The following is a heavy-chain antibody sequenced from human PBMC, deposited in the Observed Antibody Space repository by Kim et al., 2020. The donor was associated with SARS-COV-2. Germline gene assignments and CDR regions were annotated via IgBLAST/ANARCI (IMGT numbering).Heavy chain of an antibody. Sequence: GGSLRLSCAASGFTLSSYGMTWVRQAPGKGLEWVSSISISGANTFYADSVKGRFTISRDNSKNTLFLQMNSLRAEDTAVYYCASRYLYFEYWGQGTLVTV. CDR3: ASRYLYFEY. D-gene: IGHD3-9*01. CDR1: GFTLSSYG. J-gene: IGHJ4*02. CDR2: ISISGANT. V-gene: IGHV3-23*01.